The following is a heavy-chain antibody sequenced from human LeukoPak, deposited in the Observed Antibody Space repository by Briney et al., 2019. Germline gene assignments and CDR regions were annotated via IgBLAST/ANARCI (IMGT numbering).Heavy chain of an antibody. CDR3: ARLPTLRGDYPY. Sequence: SETLSLTCTVSGVSISSSNSYWGWIRQPPGKGLEWIGEINHSGSTNYNPSLKSRVTISVDTSKNQFSLKLSSVTAADTAVYYCARLPTLRGDYPYWGQGTLVTVSS. CDR2: INHSGST. D-gene: IGHD4-17*01. CDR1: GVSISSSNSY. J-gene: IGHJ4*02. V-gene: IGHV4-39*07.